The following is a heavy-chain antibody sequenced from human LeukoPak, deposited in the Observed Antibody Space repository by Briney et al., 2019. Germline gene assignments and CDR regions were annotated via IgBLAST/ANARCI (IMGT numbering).Heavy chain of an antibody. J-gene: IGHJ4*02. D-gene: IGHD5-24*01. CDR2: IYYTGST. Sequence: SETLSLTCTVSGDSISSASYFWSWLRQHPGKGLEWIGYIYYTGSTYYNLSLKSRLSISLDTSKNQFSLKVTSVTVADTAVYHCARGDGYNLTEGGYYFDYWGQGTLVTVSS. CDR1: GDSISSASYF. V-gene: IGHV4-31*03. CDR3: ARGDGYNLTEGGYYFDY.